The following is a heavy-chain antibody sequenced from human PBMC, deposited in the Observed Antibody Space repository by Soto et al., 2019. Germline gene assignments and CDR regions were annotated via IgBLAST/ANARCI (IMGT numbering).Heavy chain of an antibody. Sequence: QVQLVQSGAEVKKPGASVKVSCKASGYTFTSYGISWVRQAPGQGLEWMGWISAYNGNTNYAQKLQGRVTMTTDTATSTAYMELRSLRSDDTAVYYCAREGDPIVGVSWVGYYYGMDVWGQGTTVTVSS. CDR1: GYTFTSYG. CDR2: ISAYNGNT. V-gene: IGHV1-18*01. CDR3: AREGDPIVGVSWVGYYYGMDV. J-gene: IGHJ6*02. D-gene: IGHD3-22*01.